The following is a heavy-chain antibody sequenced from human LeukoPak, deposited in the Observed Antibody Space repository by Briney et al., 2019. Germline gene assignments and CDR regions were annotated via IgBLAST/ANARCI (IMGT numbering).Heavy chain of an antibody. CDR2: IIGGGDST. CDR3: ARGGSHETIGYSRYFDY. D-gene: IGHD3-22*01. CDR1: GFTFSSYA. J-gene: IGHJ4*02. V-gene: IGHV3-23*01. Sequence: PGGSLRLSCAASGFTFSSYAMSWVRQAPGKGLEWVSGIIGGGDSTFYADSVKGRFTISRDISKSTLYLQVNNLRAEDTAIYYCARGGSHETIGYSRYFDYWGQGTLVAVSS.